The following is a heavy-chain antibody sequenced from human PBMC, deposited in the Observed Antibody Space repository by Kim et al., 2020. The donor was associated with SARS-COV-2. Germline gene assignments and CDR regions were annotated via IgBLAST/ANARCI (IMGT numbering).Heavy chain of an antibody. CDR2: ISYDGSNK. Sequence: GGSLRLSCAASGFTFSSYGMHWVRQAPGKGLEWVAVISYDGSNKYYADSVKGRFTISRDNSKNTLYLQMNSLRAEDTAVYYCARDRGRWLNSPYYYYGMDVWGQGTTVTVSS. D-gene: IGHD3-16*01. V-gene: IGHV3-33*05. J-gene: IGHJ6*02. CDR3: ARDRGRWLNSPYYYYGMDV. CDR1: GFTFSSYG.